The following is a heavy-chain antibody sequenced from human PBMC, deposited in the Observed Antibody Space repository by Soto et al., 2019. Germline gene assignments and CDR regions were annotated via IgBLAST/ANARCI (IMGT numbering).Heavy chain of an antibody. D-gene: IGHD3-3*01. V-gene: IGHV3-11*01. J-gene: IGHJ6*02. CDR1: GFTFSDYY. CDR3: ARDHIDVLRFLEWNPEEGYYYYGMDV. CDR2: ISSSGSTI. Sequence: SGGSLRLSCAASGFTFSDYYMSWIRQAPGKGLEWVSYISSSGSTIYYADSVKGRFTISRDNAKNSLYLQMNSLRAEDTAVYYCARDHIDVLRFLEWNPEEGYYYYGMDVWGQGTTVTVSS.